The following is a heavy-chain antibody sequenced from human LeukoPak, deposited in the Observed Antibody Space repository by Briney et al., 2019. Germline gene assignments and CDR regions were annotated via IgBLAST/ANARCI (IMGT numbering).Heavy chain of an antibody. V-gene: IGHV3-21*01. D-gene: IGHD3-9*01. CDR2: IGSSSSYI. Sequence: RGSLRLSCAASGFTFSSYSTNWVRQAPGKGLEWVSSIGSSSSYIYYADSVKGRFTISRDNAKNSLYLQMNSLRAEDTAVYYCARAPYDILTGYPSLLDYWGQGTLVTVSS. CDR3: ARAPYDILTGYPSLLDY. J-gene: IGHJ4*02. CDR1: GFTFSSYS.